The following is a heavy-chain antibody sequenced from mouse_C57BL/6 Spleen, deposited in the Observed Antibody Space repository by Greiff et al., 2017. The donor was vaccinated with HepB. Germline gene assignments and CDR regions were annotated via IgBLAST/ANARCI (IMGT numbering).Heavy chain of an antibody. Sequence: VQLQQSGAELVKPGASVKMSCKASGYTFTTYPIEWMKQTHGKSLEWIGNFHPYNDDTKYNEKFKGKATLTVEKSSSTVYLELSRLTSDDSAVYYCARGGAYDYDERYFDVWGTGTTVTVSS. D-gene: IGHD2-4*01. CDR3: ARGGAYDYDERYFDV. J-gene: IGHJ1*03. CDR1: GYTFTTYP. V-gene: IGHV1-47*01. CDR2: FHPYNDDT.